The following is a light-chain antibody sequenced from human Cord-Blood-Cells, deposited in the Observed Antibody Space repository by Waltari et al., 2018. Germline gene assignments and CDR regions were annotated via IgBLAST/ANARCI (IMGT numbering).Light chain of an antibody. V-gene: IGKV2-28*01. J-gene: IGKJ2*01. CDR3: MQALQTPYT. CDR2: LGS. CDR1: QSLLHSNGYNY. Sequence: IVMTQSPLPLPVPPGEPASISCRSSQSLLHSNGYNYLDWYLQKPGQSPQLLIYLGSNRASGVPDRFSGSGSGTDFTLKISRVEAEDVGVYYCMQALQTPYTFGQGTKLEIK.